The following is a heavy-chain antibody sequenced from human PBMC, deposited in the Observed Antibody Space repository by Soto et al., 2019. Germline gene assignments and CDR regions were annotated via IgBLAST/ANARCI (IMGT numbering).Heavy chain of an antibody. D-gene: IGHD3-10*01. V-gene: IGHV2-5*02. CDR3: AHSTWTLVRGVPFDY. J-gene: IGHJ4*02. CDR2: IYWDDDK. CDR1: GFSLSTSGVG. Sequence: QITLKESGPTLVKPTQTLTLTCTFSGFSLSTSGVGVGWMRQSPGKALEWLALIYWDDDKRYSPSLKSRLTTSNDPSTNQVVLTMTNMDPVDTATYYCAHSTWTLVRGVPFDYWGQGTLVTVSS.